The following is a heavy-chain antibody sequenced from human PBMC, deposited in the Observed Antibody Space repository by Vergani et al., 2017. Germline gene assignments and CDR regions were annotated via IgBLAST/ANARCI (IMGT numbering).Heavy chain of an antibody. J-gene: IGHJ4*02. CDR2: ISDYNGNT. V-gene: IGHV1-18*04. CDR1: GYTFTSYG. D-gene: IGHD3-3*01. Sequence: QVQLVQSGAEVKKPGASVKVSCKASGYTFTSYGISWVRQAPGQGLEWMGWISDYNGNTNYAQKLQGRVTMTTDTSTSTAYMELRSLRSDDTAVYYCARVNTHTYYDFWSGAHDYWGQGTLVTVSS. CDR3: ARVNTHTYYDFWSGAHDY.